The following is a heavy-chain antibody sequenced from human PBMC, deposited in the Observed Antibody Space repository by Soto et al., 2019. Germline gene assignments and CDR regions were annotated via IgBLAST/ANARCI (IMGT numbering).Heavy chain of an antibody. Sequence: GGCLRLSGAAAGFTFSSYGMHWVRQPPGKGLEWVAVIWYDGSNKYYADSVKGRFTISRDNSKNTLYLQMNSLRAEDTAVYSCARESPYYYYGMDGWGQGTTVTVSS. CDR3: ARESPYYYYGMDG. V-gene: IGHV3-33*01. J-gene: IGHJ6*02. CDR1: GFTFSSYG. CDR2: IWYDGSNK.